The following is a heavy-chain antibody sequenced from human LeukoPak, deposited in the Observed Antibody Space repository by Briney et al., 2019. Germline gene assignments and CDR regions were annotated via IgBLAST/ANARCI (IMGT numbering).Heavy chain of an antibody. D-gene: IGHD3-10*01. Sequence: AASVKVSCKASGYRFTSYDMHWVRQAPGQGLEWMGWISPRSGDTSYAQKFQGRVTMTRDTSINTVDMDLSGLTSDDTAVFYCARGREIHGGSDTKLDDYWGQGTLVTVSS. CDR1: GYRFTSYD. J-gene: IGHJ4*02. CDR2: ISPRSGDT. CDR3: ARGREIHGGSDTKLDDY. V-gene: IGHV1-2*02.